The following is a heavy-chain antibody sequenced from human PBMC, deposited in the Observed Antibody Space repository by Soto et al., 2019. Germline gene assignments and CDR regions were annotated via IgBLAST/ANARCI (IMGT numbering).Heavy chain of an antibody. CDR2: INPNSGGT. CDR1: GYTFTGYY. V-gene: IGHV1-2*04. Sequence: ASVKVSCKASGYTFTGYYMHWVRQAPGQGLEWMGWINPNSGGTNYAQKIQGWVTMTRDTSISTAYMELSRLRSDDTAVYYCARVPGYSYGEHYYGMDVWGQGTTVTVSS. D-gene: IGHD5-18*01. J-gene: IGHJ6*02. CDR3: ARVPGYSYGEHYYGMDV.